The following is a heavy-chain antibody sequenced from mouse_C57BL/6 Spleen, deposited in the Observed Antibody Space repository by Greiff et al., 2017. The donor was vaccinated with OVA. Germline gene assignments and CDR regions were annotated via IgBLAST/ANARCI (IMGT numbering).Heavy chain of an antibody. CDR1: GYTFTDYY. D-gene: IGHD1-1*01. Sequence: QVQLKESGPELVKPGASVKISCKASGYTFTDYYINWVKQRPGQGLEWIGWIFPGSGSTYYNEKFKGKATLTVDKSSSTAYMLLSSLTSEDSAVYFCARFGYYGSSSDYWGQGTTLTVSS. J-gene: IGHJ2*01. CDR2: IFPGSGST. CDR3: ARFGYYGSSSDY. V-gene: IGHV1-75*01.